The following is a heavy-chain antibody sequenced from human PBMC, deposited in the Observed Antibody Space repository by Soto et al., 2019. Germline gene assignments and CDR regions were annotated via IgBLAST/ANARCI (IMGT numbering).Heavy chain of an antibody. CDR2: IIPRFGTT. D-gene: IGHD1-26*01. CDR1: GGTFSSYG. Sequence: QVHLVQSGAEVKKPGSSVKVSCKASGGTFSSYGINWVRQVPGQGLEWMAGIIPRFGTTNRAQKFKGRLTLTADESTTTAFIELRTRISEDTGVYYCALGPSGTYSGVVPRGQGTQVTV. J-gene: IGHJ5*02. V-gene: IGHV1-69*01. CDR3: ALGPSGTYSGVVP.